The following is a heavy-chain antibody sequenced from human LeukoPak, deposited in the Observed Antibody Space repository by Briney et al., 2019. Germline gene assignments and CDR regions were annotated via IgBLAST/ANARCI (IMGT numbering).Heavy chain of an antibody. Sequence: SETLSLTCTVSGGSISNYYWSWIRQPPGKGLEWIGYIPDSGSTNYNPSLKSRVTISVETSKNQFSLKLISVTAADTAVYYCARTNRYAGGDRHFDYWGQGTLVTVSS. CDR1: GGSISNYY. D-gene: IGHD1-14*01. V-gene: IGHV4-59*12. J-gene: IGHJ4*02. CDR3: ARTNRYAGGDRHFDY. CDR2: IPDSGST.